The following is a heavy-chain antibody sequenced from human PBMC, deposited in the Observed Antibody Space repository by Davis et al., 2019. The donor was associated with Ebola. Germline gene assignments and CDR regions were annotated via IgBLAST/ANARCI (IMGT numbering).Heavy chain of an antibody. J-gene: IGHJ4*02. CDR1: GGSISSSNW. D-gene: IGHD4-17*01. CDR3: AREGLGAYGDYPLDY. Sequence: GSLRLSCAVSGGSISSSNWWSWVRPPPGKGLEWIGEIYHSGSTNYNPSLKSRVTISVDKSKNQFSLKLSSVTAADTAVYYCAREGLGAYGDYPLDYWGQGTLVTVSS. V-gene: IGHV4-4*02. CDR2: IYHSGST.